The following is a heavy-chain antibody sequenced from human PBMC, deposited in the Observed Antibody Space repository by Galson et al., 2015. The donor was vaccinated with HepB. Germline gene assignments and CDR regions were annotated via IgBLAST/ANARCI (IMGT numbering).Heavy chain of an antibody. Sequence: SLRLSCAASGFTFSSYSMNWVRQAPGKGLEWVSYISSSSSTIYYADSVKGRFTISRDNAKNSLYLQMNSLRAEDTAVYYCARVTYYYDSSGPEEGAAFDIWGQGTMVTVSS. CDR3: ARVTYYYDSSGPEEGAAFDI. D-gene: IGHD3-22*01. J-gene: IGHJ3*02. CDR2: ISSSSSTI. V-gene: IGHV3-48*04. CDR1: GFTFSSYS.